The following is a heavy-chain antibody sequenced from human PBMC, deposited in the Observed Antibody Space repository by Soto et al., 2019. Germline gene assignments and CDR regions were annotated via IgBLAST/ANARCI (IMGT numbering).Heavy chain of an antibody. D-gene: IGHD3-22*01. Sequence: SETLSLTCTVSCGSISSYYWSWIRQPPGKGLEWIGYIYYSGSTNYNPSLKSRVTISVDTSKNQFSLKLSSVTAADTAVYYCARLGGYYQAFDQWGQGSLVTVSS. J-gene: IGHJ4*02. CDR1: CGSISSYY. CDR2: IYYSGST. CDR3: ARLGGYYQAFDQ. V-gene: IGHV4-59*08.